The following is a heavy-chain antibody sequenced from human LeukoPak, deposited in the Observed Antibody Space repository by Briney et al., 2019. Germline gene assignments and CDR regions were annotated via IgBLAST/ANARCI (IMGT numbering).Heavy chain of an antibody. J-gene: IGHJ4*02. Sequence: GGSLRLSCAASGFTISSYWMSWVRQAPGKGLEWVANIKQDGSEKYYVDSVKGRFTISRDNAKNSLYLQMNSLRAEDTAVYYCARDEEFSSSSDYWGQGTLVTVSS. CDR3: ARDEEFSSSSDY. CDR2: IKQDGSEK. D-gene: IGHD6-6*01. V-gene: IGHV3-7*01. CDR1: GFTISSYW.